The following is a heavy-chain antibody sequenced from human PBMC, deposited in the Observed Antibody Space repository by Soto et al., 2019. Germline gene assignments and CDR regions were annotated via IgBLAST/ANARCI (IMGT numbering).Heavy chain of an antibody. CDR1: VGSISSGNW. CDR3: SAYSGDTYGPLDY. D-gene: IGHD5-18*01. J-gene: IGHJ4*02. V-gene: IGHV4-4*02. CDR2: IYHSGKT. Sequence: PSETLSLTCGVSVGSISSGNWWTWVRQPPGKGLEWIGEIYHSGKTNYNPSLKSRVTISVDKSKNQFSLELISVTAADTAVYSCSAYSGDTYGPLDYWGQGALVTVSS.